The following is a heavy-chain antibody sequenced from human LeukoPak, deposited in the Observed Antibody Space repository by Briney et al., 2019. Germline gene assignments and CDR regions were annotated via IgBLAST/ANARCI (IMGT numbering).Heavy chain of an antibody. CDR1: GFTFDDYA. Sequence: GRSLRLSCAASGFTFDDYAMHWVRQAPGKGLEWVSGISWNSGSIGYADSVKGRFTISRDNAKNSLYLQMNGLRAEDTALYYCAKDIRTGGPYYDFWSGSPNYYGMDVWGQGTTVTVSS. CDR2: ISWNSGSI. V-gene: IGHV3-9*01. J-gene: IGHJ6*02. CDR3: AKDIRTGGPYYDFWSGSPNYYGMDV. D-gene: IGHD3-3*01.